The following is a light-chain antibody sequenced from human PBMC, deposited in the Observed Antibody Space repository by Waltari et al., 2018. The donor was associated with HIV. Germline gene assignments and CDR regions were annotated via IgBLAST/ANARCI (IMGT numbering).Light chain of an antibody. V-gene: IGKV3-11*01. CDR3: QQRSNWPFT. J-gene: IGKJ2*01. CDR2: DAS. CDR1: QSVSSY. Sequence: EIVLTQSPATLPLSPGERATPACRASQSVSSYFAWYQQKPGQAPRLLIDDASNRATGIPGRFSGSGSGTDFTLTISSLEPEDFAIYYCQQRSNWPFTFGQGTKLEIK.